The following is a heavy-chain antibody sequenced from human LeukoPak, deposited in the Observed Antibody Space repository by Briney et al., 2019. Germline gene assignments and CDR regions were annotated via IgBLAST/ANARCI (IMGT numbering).Heavy chain of an antibody. J-gene: IGHJ6*03. CDR3: ANTGYCSSTSCFFKPDYYYYYMDV. D-gene: IGHD2-2*01. CDR2: ITGGSYTI. Sequence: PGGTLRLSCAASGFTFSSYSMNWVRQAPGKGLEWVSYITGGSYTIYYAQSVRGRFTISRDNAKNSLYLQMNSLRVEDTAVYYCANTGYCSSTSCFFKPDYYYYYMDVWGKGTTVTVSS. V-gene: IGHV3-48*01. CDR1: GFTFSSYS.